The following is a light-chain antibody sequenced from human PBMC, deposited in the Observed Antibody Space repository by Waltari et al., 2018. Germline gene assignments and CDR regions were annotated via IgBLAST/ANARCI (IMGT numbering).Light chain of an antibody. CDR1: QSVSRF. CDR2: GAS. V-gene: IGKV3-20*01. CDR3: QKYDRLPAT. Sequence: EVVLTQSPGTLPLSPGERGTLSCRVSQSVSRFLAWYQQKPGQAPRLLIYGASTRATGIPDRFSGSGAGTDFSLTISRLEPEDFAVYYCQKYDRLPATFGQGTKVEIK. J-gene: IGKJ1*01.